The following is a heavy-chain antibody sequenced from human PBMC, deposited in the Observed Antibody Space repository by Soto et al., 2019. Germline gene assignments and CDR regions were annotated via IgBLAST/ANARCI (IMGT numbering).Heavy chain of an antibody. J-gene: IGHJ6*02. CDR1: GYTFSSYY. D-gene: IGHD6-6*01. CDR3: ARGGPRQLVIYGMDV. Sequence: QVQLVQSGTEVKKPGASVKVSCKASGYTFSSYYIHWVRQAPGQGLEWMGIINPSGGITNYAQKFQGRVTMTRDTSTRTVYMELSSLRSEDTAVYHCARGGPRQLVIYGMDVWGQGTTVTVSS. V-gene: IGHV1-46*01. CDR2: INPSGGIT.